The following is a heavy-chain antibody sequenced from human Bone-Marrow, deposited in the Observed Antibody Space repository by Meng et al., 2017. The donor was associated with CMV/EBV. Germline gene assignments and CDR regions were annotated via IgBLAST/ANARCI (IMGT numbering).Heavy chain of an antibody. D-gene: IGHD3-9*01. CDR2: IYSGGST. CDR3: ARGYMLTGFDY. Sequence: GESLKISCAASGFTVSSNYMSWVRQAPGKGLEWVSVIYSGGSTYYADSVKGRFTISRDNSKNTLYLQMNSLRAEDTAVYYCARGYMLTGFDYWGQGTLVTVSS. V-gene: IGHV3-66*02. J-gene: IGHJ4*02. CDR1: GFTVSSNY.